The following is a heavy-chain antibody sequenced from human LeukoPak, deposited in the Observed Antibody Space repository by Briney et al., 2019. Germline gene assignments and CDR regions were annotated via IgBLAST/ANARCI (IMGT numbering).Heavy chain of an antibody. V-gene: IGHV3-30-3*01. CDR1: GFTFSSYA. CDR2: ISYDGSNK. CDR3: ATYYDFWSGFDY. Sequence: GGSLRLSCAGSGFTFSSYAMHWVRQAPGKGLEWVAVISYDGSNKYYADSVKGRFTISRDNSKNTLYLQMNSLRAEDTAVHYCATYYDFWSGFDYWGQGTLVTVSS. J-gene: IGHJ4*02. D-gene: IGHD3-3*01.